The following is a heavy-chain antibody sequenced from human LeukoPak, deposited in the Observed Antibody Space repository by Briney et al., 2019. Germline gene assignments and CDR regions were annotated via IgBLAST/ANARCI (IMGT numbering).Heavy chain of an antibody. CDR1: GFTFSSYA. Sequence: GGSQRLSCETSGFTFSSYAMSWVPQAPGKGLEWVSAISGSGGSTYYADSAKGRFTISRDNSKNTLSLQMSSLRAEETAVYYCAKVDSSGWYGGVAFDIWGQGTMVTVSS. CDR2: ISGSGGST. D-gene: IGHD6-19*01. V-gene: IGHV3-23*01. J-gene: IGHJ3*02. CDR3: AKVDSSGWYGGVAFDI.